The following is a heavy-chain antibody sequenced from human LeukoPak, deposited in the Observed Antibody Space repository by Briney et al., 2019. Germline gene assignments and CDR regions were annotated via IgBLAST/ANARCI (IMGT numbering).Heavy chain of an antibody. CDR1: GFTFSRFW. CDR3: ARDVEGGTFDI. CDR2: IDQSGGRN. J-gene: IGHJ3*02. Sequence: GGSLRLSCAASGFTFSRFWMNWVRQAPGRGLEWVANIDQSGGRNNYVDSVRGRFSISRDNAKNSLFLEMSSLRADDTAVYFCARDVEGGTFDIWGQGTTVTVSS. D-gene: IGHD3-16*01. V-gene: IGHV3-7*05.